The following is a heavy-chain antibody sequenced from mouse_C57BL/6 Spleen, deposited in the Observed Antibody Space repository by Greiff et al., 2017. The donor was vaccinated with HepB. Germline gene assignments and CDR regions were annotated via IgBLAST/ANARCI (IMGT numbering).Heavy chain of an antibody. D-gene: IGHD4-1*01. CDR3: ARGLGVAWFAY. CDR2: IHPNSGST. V-gene: IGHV1-64*01. Sequence: QVQLKQSGAELVKPGASVKLSCKASGYTFTSYWMHWVKQRPGQGLEWIGMIHPNSGSTNYNEKFKSKATLTVDKSSSTAYMQLSSLTSEDSAVYYCARGLGVAWFAYWGQGTLVTVSA. CDR1: GYTFTSYW. J-gene: IGHJ3*01.